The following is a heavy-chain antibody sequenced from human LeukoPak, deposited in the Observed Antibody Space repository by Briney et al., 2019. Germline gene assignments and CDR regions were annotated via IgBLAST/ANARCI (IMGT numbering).Heavy chain of an antibody. CDR3: ARGVPGYSSSWFDD. CDR2: IKSDGRTT. Sequence: PGGSLRLSCAASGFTFSTYWMHWVRQVPGKGLVWVSRIKSDGRTTSYAGSVKGRFTISRDNARNTLYLQMNSLRAEATAVYYCARGVPGYSSSWFDDWGQGTLVTVSS. D-gene: IGHD6-13*01. J-gene: IGHJ4*02. CDR1: GFTFSTYW. V-gene: IGHV3-74*01.